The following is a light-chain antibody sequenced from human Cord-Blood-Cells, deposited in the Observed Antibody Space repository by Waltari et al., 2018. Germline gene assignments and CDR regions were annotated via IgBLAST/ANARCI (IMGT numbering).Light chain of an antibody. CDR3: QQYNNWRRT. CDR2: AAS. J-gene: IGKJ1*01. CDR1: QSVRSN. V-gene: IGKV3-15*01. Sequence: IVMTQSPATLSVPSAARATLSCTASQSVRSNLDCYQQKPGQAPRLLIYAASTRATGIPARFSGSGSGTEFTLTISSLQSEDFAVYYCQQYNNWRRTFGQGTKVEIK.